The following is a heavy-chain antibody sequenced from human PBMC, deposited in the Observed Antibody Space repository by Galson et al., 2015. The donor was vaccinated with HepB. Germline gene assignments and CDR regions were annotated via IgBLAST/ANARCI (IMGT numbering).Heavy chain of an antibody. Sequence: SVQVSCKASGYTFTNYAMNWMRQAPGQGLEWMGWINTNTGNPTYAQGFTGRFVFSLDTSVSTAYLQISNLKAEDIAVYYCARDLGVAAAGLDYWGQGTLVTVSS. CDR3: ARDLGVAAAGLDY. J-gene: IGHJ4*02. V-gene: IGHV7-4-1*02. CDR2: INTNTGNP. CDR1: GYTFTNYA. D-gene: IGHD6-13*01.